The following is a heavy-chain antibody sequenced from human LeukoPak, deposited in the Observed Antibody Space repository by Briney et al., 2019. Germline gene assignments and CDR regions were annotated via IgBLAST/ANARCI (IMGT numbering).Heavy chain of an antibody. CDR2: MKQDGSEK. CDR1: GFTFSRYW. Sequence: PGGSLRLSCVASGFTFSRYWMSWVRQAPGKGLECVANMKQDGSEKYYVDSVKGRFTISRDNSKNTLYLQMNSLRAEDTAVYYCAKDIGGSADYWGQGTLVTVSS. CDR3: AKDIGGSADY. V-gene: IGHV3-7*01. D-gene: IGHD1-26*01. J-gene: IGHJ4*02.